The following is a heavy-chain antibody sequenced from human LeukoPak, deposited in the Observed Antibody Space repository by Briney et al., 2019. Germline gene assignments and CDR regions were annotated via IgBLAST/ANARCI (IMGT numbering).Heavy chain of an antibody. CDR3: ARAEDYGDLDY. CDR2: INHSGST. J-gene: IGHJ4*02. CDR1: GGSFSGYY. Sequence: PSETLSLTCAVYGGSFSGYYWSWIRQPPGKGLEWIGEINHSGSTNYNPSLKSRVTISVDKSKNQFSLKLSSVTAADTAVYYCARAEDYGDLDYWGQGTLVTVSS. D-gene: IGHD4-17*01. V-gene: IGHV4-34*01.